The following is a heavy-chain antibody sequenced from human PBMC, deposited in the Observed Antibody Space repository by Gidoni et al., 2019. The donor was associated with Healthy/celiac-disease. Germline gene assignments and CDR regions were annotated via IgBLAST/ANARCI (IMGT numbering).Heavy chain of an antibody. CDR2: IYYSGST. J-gene: IGHJ2*01. D-gene: IGHD3-22*01. CDR3: AREDWTYYYDSSGSGYFDL. CDR1: GCSVSIGSYY. Sequence: QVQLQESGPGLVKPSETLSLTCPVPGCSVSIGSYYWSWIRQPPGKGLEWIGYIYYSGSTNYNPSLKSRVTISVDTSKNQFSLKLSSVTAADTAVYYCAREDWTYYYDSSGSGYFDLWGRGTLVTVSS. V-gene: IGHV4-61*01.